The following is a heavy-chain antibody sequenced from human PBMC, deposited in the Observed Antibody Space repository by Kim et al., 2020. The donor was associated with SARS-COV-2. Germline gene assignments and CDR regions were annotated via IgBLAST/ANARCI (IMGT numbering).Heavy chain of an antibody. CDR2: INTNTGNP. D-gene: IGHD3-16*02. J-gene: IGHJ5*02. V-gene: IGHV7-4-1*02. CDR1: GYTFTSYA. CDR3: ARTPSPPYRNWFDP. Sequence: ASVKVSCKASGYTFTSYAMNWVRQAPGQGLEWMGWINTNTGNPTYAQGFTGRFVFSLDTSVSTAYLQISSLKAEDTAVYYCARTPSPPYRNWFDPWGQGTLVTVSS.